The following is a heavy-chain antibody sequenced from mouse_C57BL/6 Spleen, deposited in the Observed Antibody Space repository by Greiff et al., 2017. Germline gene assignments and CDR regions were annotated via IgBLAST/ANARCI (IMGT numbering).Heavy chain of an antibody. V-gene: IGHV1-15*01. CDR2: IDPETGGT. Sequence: QVQLKESGAELVRPGASVTLSCKASGYTFTDYEMHWVKQTPVNGLEWIGAIDPETGGTAYNQKFKGKAILTADKSASTAYMELRSRTSEDSAVYYCTRGVAMDYWGQGTSGTVSS. CDR1: GYTFTDYE. CDR3: TRGVAMDY. J-gene: IGHJ4*01.